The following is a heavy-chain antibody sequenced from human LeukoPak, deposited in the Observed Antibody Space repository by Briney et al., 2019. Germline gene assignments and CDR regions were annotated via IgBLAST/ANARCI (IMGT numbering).Heavy chain of an antibody. CDR1: GGSISSSIYY. Sequence: SETLSLTCTVSGGSISSSIYYWGWIRQPPGKGLEWIGSMYYSGSTYYNPSLKSRVTISVDTSKKYFAVKLSSVTAADTAVYYCARGFAYGDTGSFDYWGQGTLVTVSS. D-gene: IGHD4-17*01. CDR3: ARGFAYGDTGSFDY. J-gene: IGHJ4*02. CDR2: MYYSGST. V-gene: IGHV4-39*02.